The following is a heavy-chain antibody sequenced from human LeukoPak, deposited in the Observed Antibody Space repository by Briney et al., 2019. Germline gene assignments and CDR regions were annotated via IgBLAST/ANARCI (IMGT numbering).Heavy chain of an antibody. CDR3: AGPKCGDAFDI. CDR1: GGTFSSYA. J-gene: IGHJ3*02. D-gene: IGHD2-21*01. Sequence: ASVKVSCKASGGTFSSYAISWVRQAPGQGLEWMGGIIPIFGTANYAQKFQGRVTITADESTSTAYMELSSLRSEDTAVYYCAGPKCGDAFDIWGQGTMVTVSS. CDR2: IIPIFGTA. V-gene: IGHV1-69*13.